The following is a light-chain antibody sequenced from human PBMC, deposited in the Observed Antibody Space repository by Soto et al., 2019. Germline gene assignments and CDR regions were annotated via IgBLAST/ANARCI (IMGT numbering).Light chain of an antibody. CDR3: QQYNTSSKT. J-gene: IGKJ1*01. V-gene: IGKV1-5*01. CDR1: QSISSW. CDR2: DAS. Sequence: DIQMTPSPSSLSASVGARVTIHGRASQSISSWLAWYQQNPGKAPKLLIYDASSLQSGVPSRFSGSGSGREFTLTISSLQSDDFATYYCQQYNTSSKTFGQGTQVDIK.